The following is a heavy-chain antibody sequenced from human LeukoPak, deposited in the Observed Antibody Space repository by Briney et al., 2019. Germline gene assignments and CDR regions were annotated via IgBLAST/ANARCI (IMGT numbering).Heavy chain of an antibody. CDR3: AKLPTVTTSMDY. Sequence: GGSLRFSCAASGFTFSSYAMSWVRQAPGKGLEWVSAISGSGGSTYYADSVKGRFTISRDNSKNTLYLQMNSLRAEDTAVYYCAKLPTVTTSMDYWGQGTLVTVSS. CDR2: ISGSGGST. D-gene: IGHD4-17*01. J-gene: IGHJ4*02. V-gene: IGHV3-23*01. CDR1: GFTFSSYA.